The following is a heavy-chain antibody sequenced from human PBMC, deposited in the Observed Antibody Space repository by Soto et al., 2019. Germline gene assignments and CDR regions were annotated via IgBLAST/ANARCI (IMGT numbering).Heavy chain of an antibody. CDR1: GYTFTSYG. J-gene: IGHJ5*02. CDR2: ISSYNGNT. V-gene: IGHV1-18*04. CDR3: ARGPRYCSSTSCFSGVTWFDP. D-gene: IGHD2-2*01. Sequence: ASVKVSCKASGYTFTSYGISWVRQAPGQGLEWMGWISSYNGNTNYAQKVQGRVTMTTDTSTSTTYMELRSLRSDDTAVYYCARGPRYCSSTSCFSGVTWFDPWGQGTLVTVSS.